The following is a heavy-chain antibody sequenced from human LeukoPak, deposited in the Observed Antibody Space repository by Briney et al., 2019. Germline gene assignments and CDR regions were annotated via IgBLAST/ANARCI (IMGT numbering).Heavy chain of an antibody. CDR1: GASISSFY. CDR3: ARHPFATPFDH. J-gene: IGHJ4*02. V-gene: IGHV4-59*08. Sequence: SETLSPTCAVSGASISSFYWSWIRQPPGKELEWIGYVFYTGDTNYNPSLKSRVTVSLDTFKSQVSLSLTSVTAADTAVYYCARHPFATPFDHWGRGTLVTVSS. CDR2: VFYTGDT.